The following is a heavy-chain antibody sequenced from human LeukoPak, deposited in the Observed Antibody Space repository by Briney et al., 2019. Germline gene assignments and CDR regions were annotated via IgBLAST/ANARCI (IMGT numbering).Heavy chain of an antibody. Sequence: ASVKVSCKVSGYTLTELSMHWVRQAPGKGLEWMGGFDPEDGETIYAQKFQGRVTITADKSTSTAYMELSSLRSEDTAVYYCATKTGWGQGTLVTVSS. CDR3: ATKTG. CDR2: FDPEDGET. CDR1: GYTLTELS. V-gene: IGHV1-24*01. J-gene: IGHJ4*02. D-gene: IGHD1-1*01.